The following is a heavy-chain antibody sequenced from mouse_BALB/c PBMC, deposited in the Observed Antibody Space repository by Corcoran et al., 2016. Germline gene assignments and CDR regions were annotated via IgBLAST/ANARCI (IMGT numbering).Heavy chain of an antibody. V-gene: IGHV3-6*02. CDR2: IRYDGSN. CDR1: GYSITSGYY. D-gene: IGHD1-1*01. CDR3: ARNPHYYGSIPYYFDY. Sequence: DVQLQESGPGLVKPSQSLSLTCSVTGYSITSGYYWYWIRQFSGNKLEGMGYIRYDGSNNYNPSLKNRISIPRDTSKNQFFLKLNSVTTEGTATYYCARNPHYYGSIPYYFDYWGQGTTLTVSS. J-gene: IGHJ2*01.